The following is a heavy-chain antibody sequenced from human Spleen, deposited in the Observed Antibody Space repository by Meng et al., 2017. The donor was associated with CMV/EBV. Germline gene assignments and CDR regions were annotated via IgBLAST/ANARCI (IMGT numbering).Heavy chain of an antibody. Sequence: GASLKISCAASGFTFSSHAMGWVRQAPGKGLKWVSGISASGGGTYYADSVKGRFTISRDNSKNTLYLQMNSLRAEDTAVYYCARDIRTYNFDYWGQGTLVTVSS. V-gene: IGHV3-23*01. D-gene: IGHD2-15*01. CDR2: ISASGGGT. J-gene: IGHJ4*02. CDR3: ARDIRTYNFDY. CDR1: GFTFSSHA.